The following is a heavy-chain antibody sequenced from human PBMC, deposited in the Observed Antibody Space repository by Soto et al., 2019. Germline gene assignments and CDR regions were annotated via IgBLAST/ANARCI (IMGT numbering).Heavy chain of an antibody. CDR3: ARDPLWGTAMVLWYFDL. D-gene: IGHD5-18*01. J-gene: IGHJ2*01. CDR1: GFTFSRYA. V-gene: IGHV3-30-3*01. Sequence: QVQLVESEGGVVQPARSLRLSCAASGFTFSRYAMHWVRQAPGKGLEWVAVISYDGSNTYYADSVKGRFTISRDNSKNSMYLHMNSLRAEDTAVYYCARDPLWGTAMVLWYFDLWGLGTLVTVSS. CDR2: ISYDGSNT.